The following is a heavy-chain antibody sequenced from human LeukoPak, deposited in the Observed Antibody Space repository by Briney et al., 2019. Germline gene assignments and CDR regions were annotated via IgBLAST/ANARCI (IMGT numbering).Heavy chain of an antibody. CDR3: AKDGDSSGNYYYYGMDV. CDR2: IKQDGSEK. D-gene: IGHD3-22*01. V-gene: IGHV3-7*03. CDR1: GFTFSNYW. Sequence: PGGSLRLSCAASGFTFSNYWMTWVRQPPGKGLEWVANIKQDGSEKHYVDSVKGRFTISRDNAKNSLYLQMNSLRAEDTALYYCAKDGDSSGNYYYYGMDVWGQGTTVTVSS. J-gene: IGHJ6*02.